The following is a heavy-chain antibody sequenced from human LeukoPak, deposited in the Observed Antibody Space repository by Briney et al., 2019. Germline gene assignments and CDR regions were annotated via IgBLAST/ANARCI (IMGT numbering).Heavy chain of an antibody. J-gene: IGHJ4*02. CDR3: ATDNGDSSGYYYGDY. Sequence: GSLRLSCAASGFTFSSYAMSWVRQAPGKGLEWVSAISGSGDNTYYADSVKGRFTISRDNSKNTLYLQMHSLRAEDTAVYYCATDNGDSSGYYYGDYWGQGTLVTVSS. CDR1: GFTFSSYA. V-gene: IGHV3-23*01. CDR2: ISGSGDNT. D-gene: IGHD3-22*01.